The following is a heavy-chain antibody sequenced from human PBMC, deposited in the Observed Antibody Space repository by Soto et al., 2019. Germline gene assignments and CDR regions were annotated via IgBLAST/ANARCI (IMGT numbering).Heavy chain of an antibody. CDR2: MYWDDGK. CDR1: GFSLSTTGVG. J-gene: IGHJ4*02. V-gene: IGHV2-5*02. CDR3: AHKTAYDISTGYYPFDY. Sequence: SGPTLVNPTQTLTLTCTFSGFSLSTTGVGVAWIRQPPGKALEWLALMYWDDGKRCSPSLKTRLNITKDTSQNQVVVTLTNVDPVDTATYFFAHKTAYDISTGYYPFDYWGQGSLVTVSS. D-gene: IGHD3-9*01.